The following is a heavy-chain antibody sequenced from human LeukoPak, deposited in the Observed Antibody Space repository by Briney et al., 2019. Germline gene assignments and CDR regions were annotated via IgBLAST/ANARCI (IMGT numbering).Heavy chain of an antibody. CDR1: GASISSDY. Sequence: SETLSLTCSVSGASISSDYWSWIRQPPGKGLEWIGEINHSGSTNYNPSLKSRVTISVDTSKNQFSLKLSSVTAADTAVYYCARGLKKDIVVVPAAINWFDPWGQGTLVTVSS. V-gene: IGHV4-34*01. J-gene: IGHJ5*02. CDR2: INHSGST. D-gene: IGHD2-2*02. CDR3: ARGLKKDIVVVPAAINWFDP.